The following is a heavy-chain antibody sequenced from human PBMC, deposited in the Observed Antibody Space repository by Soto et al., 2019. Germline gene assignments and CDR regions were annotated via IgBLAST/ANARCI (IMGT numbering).Heavy chain of an antibody. V-gene: IGHV4-39*01. CDR1: GASIRSSTFY. D-gene: IGHD3-10*01. CDR2: IYYSGST. CDR3: AIDWNDYGSRSYRWFDP. J-gene: IGHJ5*02. Sequence: SETLSLTCTVSGASIRSSTFYWGWIRQPPGKGLESIANIYYSGSTYYNPSLKSRVTISVDTSKNQFSLKVSSVTAADTAVYYCAIDWNDYGSRSYRWFDPWGQGTLVTVSS.